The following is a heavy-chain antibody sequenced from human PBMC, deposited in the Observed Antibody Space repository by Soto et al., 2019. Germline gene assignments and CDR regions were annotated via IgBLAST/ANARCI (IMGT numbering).Heavy chain of an antibody. CDR1: GFTFSSYS. V-gene: IGHV3-21*01. Sequence: EVQLVESGGGLVKPGGSLRLSCAASGFTFSSYSMNWVRQAPGKGLEWVSSISSSSSYIYYADSVKGRFTISRDNAKNSLYLQMNSLRAEDTAVYYCARDGITMIVIDYWGQGTLVTVSS. CDR2: ISSSSSYI. J-gene: IGHJ4*02. CDR3: ARDGITMIVIDY. D-gene: IGHD3-22*01.